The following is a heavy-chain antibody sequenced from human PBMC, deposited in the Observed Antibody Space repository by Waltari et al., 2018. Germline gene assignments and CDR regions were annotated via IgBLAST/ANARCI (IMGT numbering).Heavy chain of an antibody. CDR2: IGHIGGT. J-gene: IGHJ6*02. Sequence: QVQLQQWGAGLLKPSETLSLTCAVYGESFSGYFWSWIRQPPGKGLEWIGEIGHIGGTNDNPDLKNRVTLSVDTSKQQFSLKVTSMTAADAAVFYCARGPMLDYGDNSGHYYYGLDVWGQGTTVIVSS. CDR1: GESFSGYF. D-gene: IGHD4-17*01. V-gene: IGHV4-34*01. CDR3: ARGPMLDYGDNSGHYYYGLDV.